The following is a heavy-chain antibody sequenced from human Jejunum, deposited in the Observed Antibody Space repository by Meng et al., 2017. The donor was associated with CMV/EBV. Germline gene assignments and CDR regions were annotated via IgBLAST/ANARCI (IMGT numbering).Heavy chain of an antibody. Sequence: FCFTFTDHNLDGVRPAPGSGLEWFGRIRNKANSYRTRYAPSVKGRFTISRDDSKNSLYLQMNSLKTEDTAVYYCGRSPVGISPFDYWGQGTLVTVSS. J-gene: IGHJ4*02. CDR3: GRSPVGISPFDY. CDR2: IRNKANSYRT. CDR1: CFTFTDHN. V-gene: IGHV3-72*01. D-gene: IGHD1-26*01.